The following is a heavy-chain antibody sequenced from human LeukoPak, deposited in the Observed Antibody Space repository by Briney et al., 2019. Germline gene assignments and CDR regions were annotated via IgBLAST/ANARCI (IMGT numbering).Heavy chain of an antibody. D-gene: IGHD6-13*01. V-gene: IGHV4-34*01. J-gene: IGHJ4*02. Sequence: TSSETLSLTCAVYGGSFSGYYWSWIRQPPGKGLEWIGEINHSGSTNYNPSLKSRVTISVDTSKNQFSLKLSSVTAADTAVYYCAEGIAAAATGYWGQGTLVTVSS. CDR1: GGSFSGYY. CDR2: INHSGST. CDR3: AEGIAAAATGY.